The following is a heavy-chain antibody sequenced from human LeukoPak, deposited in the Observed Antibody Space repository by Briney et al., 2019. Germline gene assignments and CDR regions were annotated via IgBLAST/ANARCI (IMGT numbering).Heavy chain of an antibody. V-gene: IGHV3-7*05. CDR3: ARDGMGGIKAFDI. D-gene: IGHD3-10*01. CDR2: IKHDGSQK. Sequence: GGSLRLSCAASGFTFSRYWMSWVRQAPGRGLEWVANIKHDGSQKYYVDSVKGRITISRDNAKNSLYLQMDSLRAEDTAVYYCARDGMGGIKAFDIWGQGTMVTVSS. J-gene: IGHJ3*02. CDR1: GFTFSRYW.